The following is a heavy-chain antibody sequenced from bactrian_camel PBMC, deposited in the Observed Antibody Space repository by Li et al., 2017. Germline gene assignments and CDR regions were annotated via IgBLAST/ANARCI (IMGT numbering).Heavy chain of an antibody. CDR3: AAGRTVHACGY. D-gene: IGHD6*01. CDR2: IYTADGST. V-gene: IGHV3S61*01. J-gene: IGHJ6*01. Sequence: QVQLVESGGESTAPGGSLRLSCAPSEYTNTPKCIGWFRQAPGKEREGVACIYTADGSTLYADSVKGRFTISQDSAMNTVYLEMDSLKLDDTAVYYCAAGRTVHACGYWGQGTQVTV. CDR1: EYTNTPKC.